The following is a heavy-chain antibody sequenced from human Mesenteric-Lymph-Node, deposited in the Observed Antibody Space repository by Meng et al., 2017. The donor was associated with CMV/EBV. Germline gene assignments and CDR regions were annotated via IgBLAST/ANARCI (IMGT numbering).Heavy chain of an antibody. CDR3: ARRGCSSTSCPRRGFDP. D-gene: IGHD2-2*01. Sequence: GESLKISCVASGFNFPNYGIHWVRQAPGKGLEWLAIISYHRGSEYYANSVKGRFTISRDNSENTVYLQMSSLRPEDTAVYYCARRGCSSTSCPRRGFDPWGQGTLVTVSS. CDR2: ISYHRGSE. J-gene: IGHJ5*02. CDR1: GFNFPNYG. V-gene: IGHV3-30-3*01.